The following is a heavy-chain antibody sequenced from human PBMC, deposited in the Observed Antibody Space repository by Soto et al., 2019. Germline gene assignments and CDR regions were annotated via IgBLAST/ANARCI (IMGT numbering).Heavy chain of an antibody. D-gene: IGHD3-10*01. CDR3: ARGSRESYPGSRIFDF. V-gene: IGHV3-33*01. J-gene: IGHJ4*02. Sequence: PGGSLRLSCAASGFTFSSYGMHWVRQAPGKGLEWVAVIWYDGSNKYYADSVRGRFTISRDNSKNTLYLQMSSLRVEDSAVYYCARGSRESYPGSRIFDFWGRGTLVTVSS. CDR1: GFTFSSYG. CDR2: IWYDGSNK.